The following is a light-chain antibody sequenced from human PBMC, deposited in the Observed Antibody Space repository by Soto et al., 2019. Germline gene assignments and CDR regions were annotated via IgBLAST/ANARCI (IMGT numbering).Light chain of an antibody. CDR2: DAS. CDR3: QHYKNWPPWT. J-gene: IGKJ1*01. Sequence: EIVITQSPATLSVSPGERATLSCRASQSVSSDLAWYQQKPGQAPRLLIYDASTRASGIPARFSGSGSGTEFTLTISSLQSEDFGVYYCQHYKNWPPWTFGQGTKVDIK. V-gene: IGKV3-15*01. CDR1: QSVSSD.